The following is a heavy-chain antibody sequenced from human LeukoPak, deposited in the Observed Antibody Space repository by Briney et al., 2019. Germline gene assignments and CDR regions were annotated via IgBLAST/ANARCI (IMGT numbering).Heavy chain of an antibody. CDR1: GYTLTNYA. V-gene: IGHV1-3*01. D-gene: IGHD6-19*01. CDR3: VRGGPNKSGWTLDY. Sequence: ASVKVSCKASGYTLTNYAIHWVRQAPGQRLEWMGWFNSDTGNTEYSQKFQGSVTISRDTSANTAYMELNRLRPEDTAVFYCVRGGPNKSGWTLDYWGQGTLVTVSS. J-gene: IGHJ4*02. CDR2: FNSDTGNT.